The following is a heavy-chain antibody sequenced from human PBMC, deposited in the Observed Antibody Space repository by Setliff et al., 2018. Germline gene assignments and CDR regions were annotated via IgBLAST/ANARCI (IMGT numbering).Heavy chain of an antibody. D-gene: IGHD3-10*01. CDR2: ISSSGSTI. CDR3: ARDVPRGLGSY. J-gene: IGHJ4*02. CDR1: GFTFDDYG. Sequence: GGSLRLSCAASGFTFDDYGMSWVRQAPGKGLEWVSYISSSGSTIYYADSVKGRFTISRDNAKNSLYLQMNSLRAEDTAVYYCARDVPRGLGSYWGQGTPVTVSS. V-gene: IGHV3-48*03.